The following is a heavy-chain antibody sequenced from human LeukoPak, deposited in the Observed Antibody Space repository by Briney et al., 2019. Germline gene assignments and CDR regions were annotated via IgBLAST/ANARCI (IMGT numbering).Heavy chain of an antibody. V-gene: IGHV3-7*03. CDR2: IKQDGSEK. CDR3: AKTPESRLVSAFDI. CDR1: GFTFSSYW. J-gene: IGHJ3*02. Sequence: GGSLRLSCAASGFTFSSYWMSWVRQAPGKGLEWVANIKQDGSEKYYVDSVKGRFTISRDNSKNTLYLQMNSLRAEDTAVYYCAKTPESRLVSAFDIWGQGTMVTVSS. D-gene: IGHD6-6*01.